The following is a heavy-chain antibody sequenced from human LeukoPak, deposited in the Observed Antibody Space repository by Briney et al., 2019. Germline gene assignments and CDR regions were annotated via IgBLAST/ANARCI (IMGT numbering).Heavy chain of an antibody. CDR3: ASRGDSGSYWYFDL. V-gene: IGHV4-38-2*01. CDR1: GYSISSGYY. J-gene: IGHJ2*01. Sequence: PSETLSLTCAVSGYSISSGYYWDWIRQPPGKGLEWIGTIYHSGSTYYNPSLKSRVTISVDTSENQFPLKLTSVTAADTAFYYCASRGDSGSYWYFDLWGRGTLVTVAS. CDR2: IYHSGST. D-gene: IGHD4-17*01.